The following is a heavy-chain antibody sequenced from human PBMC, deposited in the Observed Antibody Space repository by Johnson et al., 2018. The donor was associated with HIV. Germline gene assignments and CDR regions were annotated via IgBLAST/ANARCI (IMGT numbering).Heavy chain of an antibody. CDR3: AGYCSSTGCYMRAFDI. Sequence: QVKLVESGGGLVQRGGSLRLSCAASGFTFSSYGMHWVRQAPGKGLEWVAVISYDGSNKYYADSVKGRFTISRDNSKNTLYLQMNSLRAEDTAVYYCAGYCSSTGCYMRAFDIWGQGTMVIVSS. D-gene: IGHD2-2*02. J-gene: IGHJ3*02. CDR1: GFTFSSYG. V-gene: IGHV3-30*03. CDR2: ISYDGSNK.